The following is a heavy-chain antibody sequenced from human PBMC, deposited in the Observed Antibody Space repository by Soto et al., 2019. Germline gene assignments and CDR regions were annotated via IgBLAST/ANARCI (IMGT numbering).Heavy chain of an antibody. Sequence: ASVKVSCKASGYTFTSYGISWVRQAPGQGLEWMGWISAYNGNTNYAQKLQGRVTMTTDTSISTAYLQWSSLKASDTAMYYCARHGEWNYVLPYYYYGMDVWGQGTTVTVSS. J-gene: IGHJ6*02. CDR1: GYTFTSYG. D-gene: IGHD1-7*01. V-gene: IGHV1-18*01. CDR3: ARHGEWNYVLPYYYYGMDV. CDR2: ISAYNGNT.